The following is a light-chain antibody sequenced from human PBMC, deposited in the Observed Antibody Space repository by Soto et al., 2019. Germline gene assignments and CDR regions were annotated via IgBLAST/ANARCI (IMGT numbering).Light chain of an antibody. V-gene: IGLV1-51*01. J-gene: IGLJ2*01. CDR2: DNI. CDR3: GTWYSSLSGGV. CDR1: NSNIGTKN. Sequence: QSVLTQPPSVSAAPGQTVTISCSGSNSNIGTKNVCWYQQLPGTAPKLLIYDNIKRPSGIPDRFSASKSGTSATLAITGLQTGDEADYYCGTWYSSLSGGVFGGGTKLTVL.